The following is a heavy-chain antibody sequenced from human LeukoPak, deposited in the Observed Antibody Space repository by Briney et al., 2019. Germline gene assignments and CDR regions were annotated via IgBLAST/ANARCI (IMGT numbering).Heavy chain of an antibody. CDR1: GFTSSSYS. V-gene: IGHV3-21*01. Sequence: GGSLGLSCAASGFTSSSYSMNWVRQAPGKGLEWVSSISSSSSYIYYADSVKGRFAISRDNAKNSLYLQMNSLRAEDTAVYYCARPGRYYDILTGYYALDYWGQGTLVTVSS. J-gene: IGHJ4*02. CDR3: ARPGRYYDILTGYYALDY. CDR2: ISSSSSYI. D-gene: IGHD3-9*01.